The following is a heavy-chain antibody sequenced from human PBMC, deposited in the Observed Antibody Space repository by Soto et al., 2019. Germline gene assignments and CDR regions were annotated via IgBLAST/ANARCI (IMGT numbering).Heavy chain of an antibody. CDR3: ARDYNRHGYYYYGMDV. Sequence: SETLSLTCTVSGGSVSSGSYYWSWIRQPPGKGLEWIGYIYYSGSTNYNPSLKSRVTISVDTSKNQFSLKLSSVTAADTAVYYCARDYNRHGYYYYGMDVWGQGTTVTVSS. D-gene: IGHD1-1*01. CDR1: GGSVSSGSYY. CDR2: IYYSGST. V-gene: IGHV4-61*01. J-gene: IGHJ6*02.